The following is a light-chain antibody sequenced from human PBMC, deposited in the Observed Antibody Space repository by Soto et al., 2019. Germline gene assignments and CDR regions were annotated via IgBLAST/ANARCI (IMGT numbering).Light chain of an antibody. CDR2: DAS. CDR3: QQRSNWPPLYT. Sequence: EIVLTQSPATLSLSPGERATLSCRASQSVSSYLAWYQQKHGQAPRLLIYDASNRATGIPARFSGSGSGTDFTLTISSPEPEDFAVYYCQQRSNWPPLYTVGQGTTVDTK. V-gene: IGKV3-11*01. J-gene: IGKJ2*01. CDR1: QSVSSY.